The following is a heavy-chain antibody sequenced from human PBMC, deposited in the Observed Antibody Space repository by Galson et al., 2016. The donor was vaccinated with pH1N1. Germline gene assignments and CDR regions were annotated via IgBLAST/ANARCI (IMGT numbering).Heavy chain of an antibody. CDR2: IYYSGST. CDR1: GGSISSSSYY. D-gene: IGHD3-10*01. CDR3: ARRGIGEFLYYFDY. V-gene: IGHV4-39*01. J-gene: IGHJ4*02. Sequence: SETLSLTCTVSGGSISSSSYYWGWIRQPPGKGLEWIGSIYYSGSTYYNPSLKSRVTISVDTSKNQFSLKMSSVTAADTAVYYCARRGIGEFLYYFDYWGQGTLATVSS.